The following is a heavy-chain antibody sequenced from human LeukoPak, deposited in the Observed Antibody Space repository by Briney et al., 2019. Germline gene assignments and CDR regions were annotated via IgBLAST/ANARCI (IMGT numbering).Heavy chain of an antibody. CDR3: ARGGYSGYDSIPYFDY. Sequence: PSETLSLTCAVSGYSISSGYYWGWIRQPPGKGLEWIGSIYHSGSTYYNPSLKSRVTISVDTSKNQFSLKLSSVTAADTAVYYCARGGYSGYDSIPYFDYWGQGTLVTVSS. V-gene: IGHV4-38-2*01. CDR2: IYHSGST. J-gene: IGHJ4*02. D-gene: IGHD5-12*01. CDR1: GYSISSGYY.